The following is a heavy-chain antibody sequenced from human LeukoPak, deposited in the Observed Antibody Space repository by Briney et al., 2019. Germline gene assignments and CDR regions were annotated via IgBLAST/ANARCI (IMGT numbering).Heavy chain of an antibody. D-gene: IGHD3-16*01. CDR3: ARSAGGSIRKDFDY. J-gene: IGHJ4*02. CDR1: GFSVSGTH. V-gene: IGHV3-21*01. Sequence: PGGSLRLSCAASGFSVSGTHMSWVRQAPGKGLEWVSCIGSRSHYIYYADSVKGRFTISRDNAKNSLYLQMNSLRAEDTAVYYCARSAGGSIRKDFDYWGQGTLVTVSS. CDR2: IGSRSHYI.